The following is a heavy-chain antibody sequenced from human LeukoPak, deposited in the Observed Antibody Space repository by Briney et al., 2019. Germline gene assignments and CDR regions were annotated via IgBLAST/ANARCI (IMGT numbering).Heavy chain of an antibody. J-gene: IGHJ4*02. D-gene: IGHD6-19*01. CDR3: ARRSGIAVAGAFDY. V-gene: IGHV3-23*01. Sequence: GALRLSCAASGFTFSNYAMRWVRQAPGKGLEWVSGISGSGDSTYYADSVKGRFAISRDNSKNTLYLQMNSLRAEDTAVYYCARRSGIAVAGAFDYWGQGTLVTVSS. CDR1: GFTFSNYA. CDR2: ISGSGDST.